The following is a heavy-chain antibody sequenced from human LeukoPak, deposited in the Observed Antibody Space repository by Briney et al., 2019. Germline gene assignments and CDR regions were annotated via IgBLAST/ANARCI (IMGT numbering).Heavy chain of an antibody. Sequence: PGESLKFSCKGSGYSFTSYWIGWVRQMPGKGLEWMGIIYPGDSDTRYSTSFQGQVTISADKSISTAYLQWSSLKASDTAMYYCARQKVYLVASSSYAMDVWGQGTTVTVSS. CDR2: IYPGDSDT. V-gene: IGHV5-51*01. CDR1: GYSFTSYW. D-gene: IGHD1-14*01. J-gene: IGHJ6*02. CDR3: ARQKVYLVASSSYAMDV.